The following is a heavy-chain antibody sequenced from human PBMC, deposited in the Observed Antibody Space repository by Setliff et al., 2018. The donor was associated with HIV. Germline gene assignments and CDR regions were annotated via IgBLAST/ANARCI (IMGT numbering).Heavy chain of an antibody. J-gene: IGHJ4*02. CDR1: GFTFSNAW. Sequence: GGSLRLSCAASGFTFSNAWMNWVRQAPGKGLEWVGRIKSKTDGGTADYAAPVRGRFTFSRDDSKNTVYLQMNSLKTEDTAVCYCATAPGYYDSSPFDWWGPGTLVTVSS. V-gene: IGHV3-15*07. D-gene: IGHD3-22*01. CDR3: ATAPGYYDSSPFDW. CDR2: IKSKTDGGTA.